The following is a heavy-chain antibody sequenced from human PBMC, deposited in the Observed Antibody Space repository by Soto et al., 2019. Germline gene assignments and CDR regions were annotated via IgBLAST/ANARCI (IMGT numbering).Heavy chain of an antibody. Sequence: PSETLSLTCAVYGGSFSGYYWSWIRQPPGKGLEWIGEINHSGSTNYNPSLKSRVTISVDTSKNQFSLKLSSVTAADTAVYYCARGLVSSGPKSPSFGYWGQGTLVTVS. CDR2: INHSGST. V-gene: IGHV4-34*01. D-gene: IGHD3-22*01. CDR1: GGSFSGYY. J-gene: IGHJ4*02. CDR3: ARGLVSSGPKSPSFGY.